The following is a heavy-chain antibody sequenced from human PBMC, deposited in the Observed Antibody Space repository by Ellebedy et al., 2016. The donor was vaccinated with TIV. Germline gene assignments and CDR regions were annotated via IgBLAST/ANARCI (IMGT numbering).Heavy chain of an antibody. J-gene: IGHJ6*03. Sequence: MPSETLSLTCTVSGGSISSSNYYWGWIRRPPGKGLEWIGSIYYSGSTYYNPSLKSRVTISVDTSKNQFSLKLNSVTAADTAVYYCARELRAAGGHYMDVWGRGTTVTVSS. CDR1: GGSISSSNYY. D-gene: IGHD2-15*01. CDR2: IYYSGST. CDR3: ARELRAAGGHYMDV. V-gene: IGHV4-39*07.